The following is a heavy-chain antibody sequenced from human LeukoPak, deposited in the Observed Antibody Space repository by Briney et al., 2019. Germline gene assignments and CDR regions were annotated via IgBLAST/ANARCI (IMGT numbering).Heavy chain of an antibody. CDR3: ARDWAHGSFDF. V-gene: IGHV1-46*01. J-gene: IGHJ4*02. D-gene: IGHD3-16*01. Sequence: GASVTLSCKASGYPFTTFSLHWVRQAPGQGLEWMAIINPGIFTTTYAQKLQDRITVTSDTSTATVYMELRSLRLEDTAVYFCARDWAHGSFDFWGQGTLVTVS. CDR1: GYPFTTFS. CDR2: INPGIFTT.